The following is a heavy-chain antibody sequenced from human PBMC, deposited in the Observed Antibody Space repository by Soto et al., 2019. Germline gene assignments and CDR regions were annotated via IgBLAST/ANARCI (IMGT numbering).Heavy chain of an antibody. CDR3: ARDTIAAAGTGYYYGMDV. CDR2: IIPIFGTA. D-gene: IGHD6-13*01. CDR1: GGTFSSYA. Sequence: QVQLVQSGAEVKKPGSSVKVSCKASGGTFSSYAISWVRQAPGQGLEWMGGIIPIFGTANYAQKFQGRVTITADKSTSTAYMELSSLRSEDTAVYYCARDTIAAAGTGYYYGMDVWGQGTTVTVSS. J-gene: IGHJ6*02. V-gene: IGHV1-69*06.